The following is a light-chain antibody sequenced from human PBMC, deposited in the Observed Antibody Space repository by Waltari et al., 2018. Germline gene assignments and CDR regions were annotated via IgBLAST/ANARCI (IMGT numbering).Light chain of an antibody. CDR3: SSYTSSSTLV. CDR1: SSDVGGYNY. CDR2: EVS. Sequence: QSALTQPASVSGSPGQSITISCTGTSSDVGGYNYVSWYQHPPGKAPKLIIYEVSNRPSGVSNRFSGSKSGNTASLTISGLQAEDEADYYCSSYTSSSTLVFGGGTKLTVL. V-gene: IGLV2-14*01. J-gene: IGLJ3*02.